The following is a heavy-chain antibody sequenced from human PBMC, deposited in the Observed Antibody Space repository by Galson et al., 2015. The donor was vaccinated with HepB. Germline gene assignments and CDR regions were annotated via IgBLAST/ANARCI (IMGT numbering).Heavy chain of an antibody. V-gene: IGHV3-30*04. CDR2: ISYDGSNK. Sequence: SLRLSCAASGFTFSSYAMHWVRQAPGKGLEWVAVISYDGSNKYYADSVKGRFTISRDNSKNTLYLQMNSLRAEDTAVYYCARRDSGYDSNYYGMDVWGQGTTVTVSS. CDR1: GFTFSSYA. J-gene: IGHJ6*02. CDR3: ARRDSGYDSNYYGMDV. D-gene: IGHD5-12*01.